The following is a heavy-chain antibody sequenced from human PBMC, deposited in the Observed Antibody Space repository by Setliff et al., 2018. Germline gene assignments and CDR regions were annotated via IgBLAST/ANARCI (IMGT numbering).Heavy chain of an antibody. D-gene: IGHD3-9*01. CDR2: IKQDGSEK. CDR3: ARDSVLRYFDWLLYTPDAFDI. J-gene: IGHJ3*02. CDR1: GFTFSRYW. V-gene: IGHV3-7*01. Sequence: HPGGSLRLSCAASGFTFSRYWMSWVRQAPGKGLEWVANIKQDGSEKYYVDSVKGRFTISRDNAKNSLYLQMNSLRGEDTAVYYCARDSVLRYFDWLLYTPDAFDIWGQGTMVTVSS.